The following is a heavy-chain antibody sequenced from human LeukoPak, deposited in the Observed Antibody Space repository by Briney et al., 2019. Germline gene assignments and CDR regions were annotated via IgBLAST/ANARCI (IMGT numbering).Heavy chain of an antibody. J-gene: IGHJ4*02. CDR3: ARSERRYFDWSSVYYFDY. Sequence: PGGSLRLSCAASGFTFSSYSMNWVRQAPGKGLEWVSSISSSSSYIYYADSVKGRFTISRDNAKNSLYLQMNSLRAEDTAVYYCARSERRYFDWSSVYYFDYWGQGTLVAVSS. V-gene: IGHV3-21*01. CDR2: ISSSSSYI. CDR1: GFTFSSYS. D-gene: IGHD3-9*01.